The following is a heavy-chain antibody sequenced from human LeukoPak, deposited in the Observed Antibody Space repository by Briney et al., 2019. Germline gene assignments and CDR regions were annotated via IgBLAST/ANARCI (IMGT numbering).Heavy chain of an antibody. CDR3: AKVKWKLIGYFDY. V-gene: IGHV3-23*01. D-gene: IGHD1-20*01. CDR1: GFTFTSYA. Sequence: GGSLRLSCVVSGFTFTSYAMDWVRQAPGKGLEWVSVLTGDGGTYYADSVKGRFTNSRDDSKNTLFLQMNSLRAEDTAVYFCAKVKWKLIGYFDYWGQGTLVTVSS. CDR2: LTGDGGT. J-gene: IGHJ4*02.